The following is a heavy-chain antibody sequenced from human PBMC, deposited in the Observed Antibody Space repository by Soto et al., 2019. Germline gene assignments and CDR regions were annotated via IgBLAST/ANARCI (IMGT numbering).Heavy chain of an antibody. CDR3: ATEFGYSSGQNDN. D-gene: IGHD6-19*01. Sequence: EVQLVESGGGLVKPGGSLRLSCAAYGFTFDSAWMSWVRQAPGKGLEWVGRLKGKSVGGTTDYAAPVTGRFTISSDDSKSTLYLKINSLKIKNTAVYYCATEFGYSSGQNDNWGQGTLVTVSS. CDR1: GFTFDSAW. CDR2: LKGKSVGGTT. V-gene: IGHV3-15*07. J-gene: IGHJ4*02.